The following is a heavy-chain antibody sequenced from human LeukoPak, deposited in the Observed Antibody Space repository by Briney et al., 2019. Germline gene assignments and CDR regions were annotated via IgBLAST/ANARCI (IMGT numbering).Heavy chain of an antibody. CDR3: ARLGDYYDSSGYYSDDY. D-gene: IGHD3-22*01. Sequence: PGGSLRLSCAASGFTFSSYGMHWVRQPPGKGLEWIGEINHSGSTNYNPSLKSRVTISVDTSKNQFSLKLSSVTAADTAVYYCARLGDYYDSSGYYSDDYWGQGTLVTVSS. CDR2: INHSGST. V-gene: IGHV4-34*01. J-gene: IGHJ4*02. CDR1: GFTFSSYG.